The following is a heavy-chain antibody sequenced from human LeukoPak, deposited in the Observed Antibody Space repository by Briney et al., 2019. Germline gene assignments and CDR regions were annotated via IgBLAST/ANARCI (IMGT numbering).Heavy chain of an antibody. J-gene: IGHJ4*02. D-gene: IGHD5-12*01. CDR1: GGSISSSGYY. V-gene: IGHV4-39*07. CDR2: IYYSGST. Sequence: SETLSLTCTVSGGSISSSGYYWGWIRQPPGKGLEWIGSIYYSGSTYYNPSLKSRITISKDTSKNQFSLKLTSVTAADTAVYYCARSRSRGYSGDFDCWGQGTLVTVSS. CDR3: ARSRSRGYSGDFDC.